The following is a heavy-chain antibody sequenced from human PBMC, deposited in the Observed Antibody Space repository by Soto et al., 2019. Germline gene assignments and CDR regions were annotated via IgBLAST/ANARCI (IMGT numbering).Heavy chain of an antibody. Sequence: PSETLSLTCAVYGGSFSGYYWSWIRQPPGKGLEWIGEINHSGSTNYNPSLKSRVTISVDTSKNQFSLKLSSVTAADTAVYYCARGEIVVVPAAIGIYNWLDPWGQGTLVTVS. CDR2: INHSGST. D-gene: IGHD2-2*02. CDR3: ARGEIVVVPAAIGIYNWLDP. J-gene: IGHJ5*02. CDR1: GGSFSGYY. V-gene: IGHV4-34*01.